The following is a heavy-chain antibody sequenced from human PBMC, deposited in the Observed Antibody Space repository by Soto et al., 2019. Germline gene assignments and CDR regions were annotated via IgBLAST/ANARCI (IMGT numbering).Heavy chain of an antibody. CDR2: IYYSGST. J-gene: IGHJ2*01. CDR1: GGSISSSSYY. CDR3: ARRGRTVTTLIRYFDL. D-gene: IGHD4-17*01. Sequence: SETLSLTCTVSGGSISSSSYYWGWIRQPPGKGLEWIGSIYYSGSTYYNPSLKSRVTISVDTSKNQFSLKLSSVTAADTAVYYCARRGRTVTTLIRYFDLWGRGTLVTVSS. V-gene: IGHV4-39*01.